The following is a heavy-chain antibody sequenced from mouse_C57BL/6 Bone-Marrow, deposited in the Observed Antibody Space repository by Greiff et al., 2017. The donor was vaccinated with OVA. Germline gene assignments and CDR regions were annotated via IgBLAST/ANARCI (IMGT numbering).Heavy chain of an antibody. Sequence: QVQLQQPGAELVRPGSSVKLSCKASGYTFTSYWMHWVKQRPIQGLEWIGNIDPSDSETHYNQKFKDKATLTVDKSSSTAYMQLSSLTSEDSAVYYCTIIYYDYEAFDYWGQGTTLTVSS. CDR3: TIIYYDYEAFDY. CDR2: IDPSDSET. V-gene: IGHV1-52*01. J-gene: IGHJ2*01. CDR1: GYTFTSYW. D-gene: IGHD2-4*01.